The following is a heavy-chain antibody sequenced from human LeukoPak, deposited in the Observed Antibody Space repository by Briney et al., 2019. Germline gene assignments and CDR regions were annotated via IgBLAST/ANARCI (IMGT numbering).Heavy chain of an antibody. CDR3: ARDRYTRTSDY. D-gene: IGHD3-16*02. V-gene: IGHV3-7*04. Sequence: GGSLRLSCAVSGFTFSSSWMSWVRQAPGKGLEWVANIKQDGSEKYYVNSVKGRFTISRDNAKNSLYLQMNSLRAEDTAVYYCARDRYTRTSDYWGQGTLVTVSS. CDR1: GFTFSSSW. J-gene: IGHJ4*02. CDR2: IKQDGSEK.